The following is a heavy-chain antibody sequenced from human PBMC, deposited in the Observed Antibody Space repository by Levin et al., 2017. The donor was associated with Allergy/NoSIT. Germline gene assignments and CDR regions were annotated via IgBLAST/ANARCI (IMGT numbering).Heavy chain of an antibody. Sequence: ASVKVSCKASGYTFTSYGISWVRQAPGQGLEWMGWISAYNGNTNYAQKLQGRVTMTTDTSTSTAYMELRSLRSADPAVYYCAGVIGYGSSTSCSDPPDALESWGQGTMVTVAS. CDR3: AGVIGYGSSTSCSDPPDALES. J-gene: IGHJ3*02. CDR1: GYTFTSYG. V-gene: IGHV1-18*01. CDR2: ISAYNGNT. D-gene: IGHD2-2*01.